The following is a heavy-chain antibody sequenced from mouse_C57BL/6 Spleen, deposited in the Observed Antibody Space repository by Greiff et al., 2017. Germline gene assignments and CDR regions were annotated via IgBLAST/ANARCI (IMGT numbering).Heavy chain of an antibody. CDR2: INPSTGGT. D-gene: IGHD2-4*01. V-gene: IGHV1-42*01. CDR1: GYSFTGYY. Sequence: VQLQQSGPELVKPGASVKISCKASGYSFTGYYMNWVKQSPGQSLEWIGEINPSTGGTTYTQKINAKAKLTVDKSSSTAYLQRKRLTSVDSAVXDCANNVYYDYGGYFDYWGQGTTLTVSS. CDR3: ANNVYYDYGGYFDY. J-gene: IGHJ2*01.